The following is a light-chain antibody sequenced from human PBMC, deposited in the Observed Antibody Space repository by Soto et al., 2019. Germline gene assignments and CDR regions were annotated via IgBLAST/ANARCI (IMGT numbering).Light chain of an antibody. CDR2: DAS. J-gene: IGKJ4*01. CDR3: QQFSSYPLT. Sequence: EIVLTQSPATLSLSPGERATLSCRASQTVRNNYLAWYQQKPGQAPRLLIYDASGRATGIPDRFSGGGSGTDFTLTISRLEPEDFAVYYCQQFSSYPLTFGGGTKVDIK. V-gene: IGKV3-20*01. CDR1: QTVRNNY.